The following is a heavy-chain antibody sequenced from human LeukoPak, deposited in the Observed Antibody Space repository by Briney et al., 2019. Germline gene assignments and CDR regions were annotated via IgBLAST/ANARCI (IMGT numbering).Heavy chain of an antibody. CDR1: GGSISSYY. Sequence: SETLSLTCSVSGGSISSYYWSWIRQPAGKGLEWIGRIYTSGRTDYNPSLKSRVIMSVDTSKNQFSLKLNSVTAADTAVYYCARQVIAATWEKYYCHMDVWGKGTTVTVSS. CDR3: ARQVIAATWEKYYCHMDV. J-gene: IGHJ6*03. V-gene: IGHV4-4*07. CDR2: IYTSGRT. D-gene: IGHD6-6*01.